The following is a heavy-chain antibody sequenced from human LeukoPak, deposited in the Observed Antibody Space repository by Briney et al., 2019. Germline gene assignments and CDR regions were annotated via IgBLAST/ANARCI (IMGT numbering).Heavy chain of an antibody. D-gene: IGHD2-2*01. Sequence: PSETLSLTCAVYGGSFSGYYWSWIRQPPGKGLEWIGKINHSGSTNYNPSLKSRVTISVDTSKNQFSLKLSSVTAADTAVYYCATEYCASSSCRFDSWGQGTLVTVSS. J-gene: IGHJ4*02. CDR1: GGSFSGYY. V-gene: IGHV4-34*01. CDR3: ATEYCASSSCRFDS. CDR2: INHSGST.